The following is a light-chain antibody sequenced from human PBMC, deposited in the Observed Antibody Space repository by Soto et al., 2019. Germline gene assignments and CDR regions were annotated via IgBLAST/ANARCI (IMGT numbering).Light chain of an antibody. CDR2: GAS. Sequence: EIVLTQSPDTLSLSPGEGATLSCRASQSVSNNYLAWYQQKPGQAPRLLMYGASSRATGIPVRFSGGGSGTDFTLTLSRLEPEDFAVYYCQQYGSSPWTFGQGTKVEIK. V-gene: IGKV3-20*01. CDR1: QSVSNNY. J-gene: IGKJ1*01. CDR3: QQYGSSPWT.